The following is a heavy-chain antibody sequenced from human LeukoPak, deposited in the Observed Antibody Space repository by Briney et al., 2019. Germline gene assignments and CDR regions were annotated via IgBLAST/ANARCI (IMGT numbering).Heavy chain of an antibody. Sequence: GASVKVSCKASGYTFTSYGISWVRQAPGQGLEWMGWISAYNGNTNYAQKLQGRVTMTTDTSTSTAYMELRSLRSDDTAVYYCARGRAAAALLYYYYYGMDVWGQGTTVTVSS. J-gene: IGHJ6*02. V-gene: IGHV1-18*01. D-gene: IGHD6-13*01. CDR1: GYTFTSYG. CDR3: ARGRAAAALLYYYYYGMDV. CDR2: ISAYNGNT.